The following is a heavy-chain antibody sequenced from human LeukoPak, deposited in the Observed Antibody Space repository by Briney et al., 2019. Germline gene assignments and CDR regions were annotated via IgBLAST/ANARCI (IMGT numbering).Heavy chain of an antibody. CDR3: ARVIVDDV. J-gene: IGHJ6*04. Sequence: SETLSLTCTVSGGSITTDYWSWIRQPAGQGLEWIGRISSSGRTNYNPALKSRVTMSVDTSKNQFSLKLISVTAADTAVYYCARVIVDDVWGKETTVTVCS. CDR1: GGSITTDY. CDR2: ISSSGRT. D-gene: IGHD2-15*01. V-gene: IGHV4-4*07.